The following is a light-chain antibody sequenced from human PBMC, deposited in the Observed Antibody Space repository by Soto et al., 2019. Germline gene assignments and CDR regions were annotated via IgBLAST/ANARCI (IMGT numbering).Light chain of an antibody. V-gene: IGKV1-39*01. J-gene: IGKJ1*01. Sequence: DIQMTPSPSSLSASVRDRVTITCRASQSISSYLNWYQQKPGKAPKLLIYTASSLQCGVPSRFSGSGSGTDFTLTISSLQPEDVATYYCQQSYSTLWTFGQGTKVEIK. CDR1: QSISSY. CDR2: TAS. CDR3: QQSYSTLWT.